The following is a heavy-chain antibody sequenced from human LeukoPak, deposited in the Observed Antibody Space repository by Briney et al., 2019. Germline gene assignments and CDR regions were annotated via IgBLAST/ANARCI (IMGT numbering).Heavy chain of an antibody. Sequence: SETLSLTCAVSGYSISSGYYWGWIRQPPGKGLEWIGSIYHSGSTYYNPSLKSRVTISVDTSKNQFSLKLSSVTAADTAVYYCASDNDMEHFDYWGQGTLVTVSS. V-gene: IGHV4-38-2*01. CDR3: ASDNDMEHFDY. CDR1: GYSISSGYY. D-gene: IGHD1-26*01. J-gene: IGHJ4*02. CDR2: IYHSGST.